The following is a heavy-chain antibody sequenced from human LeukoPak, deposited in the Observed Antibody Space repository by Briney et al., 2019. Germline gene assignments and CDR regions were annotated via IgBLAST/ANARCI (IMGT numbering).Heavy chain of an antibody. CDR1: GFTFQIYA. J-gene: IGHJ5*02. CDR2: MCGSAGCT. V-gene: IGHV3-23*01. CDR3: ARDRPNYHETNGHYYNRDGDH. D-gene: IGHD1-14*01. Sequence: GGSLRLSCAASGFTFQIYAMSWVRLAPGKGLQWVASMCGSAGCTFYADSVKGRFTISRDNSKNTLYLQMNDLRADDTAIYYCARDRPNYHETNGHYYNRDGDHWGQGALVTVSS.